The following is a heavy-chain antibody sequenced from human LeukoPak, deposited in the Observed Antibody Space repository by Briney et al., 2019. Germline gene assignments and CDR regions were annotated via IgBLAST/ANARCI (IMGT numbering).Heavy chain of an antibody. V-gene: IGHV3-21*01. CDR2: ISSSSSYI. D-gene: IGHD3-10*01. CDR3: ARGNMVRGVIPPDY. Sequence: SGGSLRLSCAASGLTFSSYSMNWVRQAPGKGLEWVSSISSSSSYIYYADSVKGRFTISRDNAKNSLYLQMNSLRAEDTAVYYCARGNMVRGVIPPDYWGQGTLVTVPS. J-gene: IGHJ4*02. CDR1: GLTFSSYS.